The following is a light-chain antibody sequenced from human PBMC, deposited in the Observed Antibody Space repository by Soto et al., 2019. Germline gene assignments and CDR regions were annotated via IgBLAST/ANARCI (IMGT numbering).Light chain of an antibody. J-gene: IGKJ2*01. CDR3: QQYNSYSEYT. V-gene: IGKV1-5*01. Sequence: DIQMTQSPSTLSAPVGDRVTITCRASQSISSWLAWYQQRPGKAPKLLIYDASSLESGVPSRFSGSGSGTEFTLTISSLQPDDFATYYCQQYNSYSEYTFGQGTKLEIK. CDR1: QSISSW. CDR2: DAS.